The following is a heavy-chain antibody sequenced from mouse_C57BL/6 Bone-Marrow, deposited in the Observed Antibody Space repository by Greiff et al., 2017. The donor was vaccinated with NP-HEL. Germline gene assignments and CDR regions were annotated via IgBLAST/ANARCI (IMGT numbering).Heavy chain of an antibody. J-gene: IGHJ4*01. Sequence: VQLVESGPGLVQPSPSLSITCTVSGFSLTSYGVHWVRQSPGQGLEWLGVIWSGGSTAYYAAFITSQTTSKDKSKSQVFFKMNSLQAEDTAIYYCARNGGSMDYGGQGTSVTVSA. CDR2: IWSGGST. CDR3: ARNGGSMDY. D-gene: IGHD1-1*01. V-gene: IGHV2-2*01. CDR1: GFSLTSYG.